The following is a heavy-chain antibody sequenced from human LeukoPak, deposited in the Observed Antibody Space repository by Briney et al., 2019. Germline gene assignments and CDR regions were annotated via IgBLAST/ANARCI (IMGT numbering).Heavy chain of an antibody. CDR2: ISSNGGST. CDR3: VKLDRYGDYDYFQH. J-gene: IGHJ1*01. CDR1: GFTFRSYA. V-gene: IGHV3-64D*06. D-gene: IGHD4-17*01. Sequence: GGSLRLSCSASGFTFRSYAMHWVRQAPGKGLEYVSAISSNGGSTYYADSVKGRFTISRDNSKNTLYLQMSSLRAEDTAVYYCVKLDRYGDYDYFQHWGQGTLVTVSS.